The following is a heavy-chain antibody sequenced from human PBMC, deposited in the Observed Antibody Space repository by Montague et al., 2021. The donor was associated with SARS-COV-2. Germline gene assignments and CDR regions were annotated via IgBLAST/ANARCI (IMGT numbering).Heavy chain of an antibody. CDR3: ARQHPDRSAALDN. D-gene: IGHD3-10*01. J-gene: IGHJ4*02. CDR1: GGSISSGSYY. Sequence: TLSLTCTVSGGSISSGSYYWSWIRQPAGKGLEWIGRIYTSGPTYYSFSLKSRATISVDTSKNQYSLKLTSVTAADTAVYYCARQHPDRSAALDNWGQGTMVTVSS. V-gene: IGHV4-61*02. CDR2: IYTSGPT.